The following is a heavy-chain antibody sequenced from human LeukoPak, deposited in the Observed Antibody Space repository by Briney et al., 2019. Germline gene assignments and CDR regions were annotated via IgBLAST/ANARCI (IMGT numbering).Heavy chain of an antibody. J-gene: IGHJ4*02. D-gene: IGHD3-10*01. CDR3: ARDYYGSGIKSDYFDY. CDR1: GFTFSSYG. CDR2: IWYDGSNK. V-gene: IGHV3-33*01. Sequence: GRSLRLSCAASGFTFSSYGMHWVRQAPGKGLEWVAVIWYDGSNKYYADSVKGRFTISRDNSKNTLYLQMNSLRAEDTAVYYCARDYYGSGIKSDYFDYWGQGTLVTVSS.